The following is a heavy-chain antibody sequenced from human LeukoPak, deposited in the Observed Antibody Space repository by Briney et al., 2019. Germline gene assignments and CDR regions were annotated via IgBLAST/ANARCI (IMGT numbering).Heavy chain of an antibody. V-gene: IGHV4-39*02. CDR2: IYSSGST. CDR1: GASVSGSNYY. Sequence: SETLSLTCAVSGASVSGSNYYWGWIRQPPGKGLEWIGNIYSSGSTYYNASLQSRVTISIDTSKNHFSLRLNSVTAADTAMYYCAKSGGYGLIDYWGQGTRVTVSS. D-gene: IGHD1-26*01. J-gene: IGHJ4*02. CDR3: AKSGGYGLIDY.